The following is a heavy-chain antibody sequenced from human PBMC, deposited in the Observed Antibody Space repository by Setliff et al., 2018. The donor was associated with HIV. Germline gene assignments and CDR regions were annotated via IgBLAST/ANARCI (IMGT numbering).Heavy chain of an antibody. Sequence: PSETLSLTCTVSGGSISSGDYYWSWIRQPPGEGLDWIGYIYYSGSTYYNPPLMSRVTISLDTSKNQFSLKLSSVTAADTAVYYCAAGLWFGEFSLWQYWHFDLWGRGTLVTVSS. CDR1: GGSISSGDYY. CDR2: IYYSGST. D-gene: IGHD3-10*01. V-gene: IGHV4-30-4*08. CDR3: AAGLWFGEFSLWQYWHFDL. J-gene: IGHJ2*01.